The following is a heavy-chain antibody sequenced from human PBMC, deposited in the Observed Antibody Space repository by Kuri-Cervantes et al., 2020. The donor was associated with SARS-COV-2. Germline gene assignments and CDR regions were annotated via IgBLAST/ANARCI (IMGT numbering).Heavy chain of an antibody. CDR3: AQTIPARRRSPGDFYLYYMDV. Sequence: SVKVSCKASGGTFSNFAISWVRQAPGQGLEWMGGIIPVFGTTNNAQRLQGRVTISADEARSTVYMELSSLTFEDTAIYYCAQTIPARRRSPGDFYLYYMDVWGKGTSGT. CDR1: GGTFSNFA. D-gene: IGHD6-6*01. J-gene: IGHJ6*03. V-gene: IGHV1-69*13. CDR2: IIPVFGTT.